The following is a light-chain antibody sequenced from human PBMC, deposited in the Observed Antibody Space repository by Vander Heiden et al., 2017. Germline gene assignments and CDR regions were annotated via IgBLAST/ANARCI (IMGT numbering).Light chain of an antibody. CDR2: EDN. V-gene: IGLV6-57*02. CDR3: QSYDSSNVV. Sequence: FMLTQPHSVSDSPGKTVTISCTGSSGSIASNYVQWYQQRPGSAPTTVIYEDNQRPSGVPDRFSGSIDSSSNSASLTISGLKTEDEADYYCQSYDSSNVVFGGGTKLTVL. J-gene: IGLJ2*01. CDR1: SGSIASNY.